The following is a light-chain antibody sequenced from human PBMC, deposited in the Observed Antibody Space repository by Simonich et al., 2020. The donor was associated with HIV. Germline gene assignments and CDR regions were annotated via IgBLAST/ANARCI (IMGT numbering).Light chain of an antibody. Sequence: DIVMTQSPDSLAVSLGERATVNCRSSRSVLYRSNNKNYLAWYQQKPGQPPKLLIYWASTRESGVPDRFSASGSGTDFTLTISSLQAEDVAVYYCHQYSSTPQTFGQGTKVEIK. CDR2: WAS. CDR1: RSVLYRSNNKNY. CDR3: HQYSSTPQT. J-gene: IGKJ1*01. V-gene: IGKV4-1*01.